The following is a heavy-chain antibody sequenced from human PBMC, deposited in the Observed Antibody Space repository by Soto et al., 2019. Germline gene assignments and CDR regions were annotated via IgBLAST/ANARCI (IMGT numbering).Heavy chain of an antibody. V-gene: IGHV4-30-4*01. D-gene: IGHD2-15*01. J-gene: IGHJ6*02. CDR2: IYYSGST. CDR1: GGSISSGDYY. CDR3: AREVVVVAATDYYYYGMDV. Sequence: QVQLQESGPGLVKPSQTLSLTCTVSGGSISSGDYYWSWIRQPPGKGLEWIGYIYYSGSTYYNPSLKSRVTISVDTSKNQFSLKLSSVTAADTAVYYCAREVVVVAATDYYYYGMDVWGQGTTVTVSS.